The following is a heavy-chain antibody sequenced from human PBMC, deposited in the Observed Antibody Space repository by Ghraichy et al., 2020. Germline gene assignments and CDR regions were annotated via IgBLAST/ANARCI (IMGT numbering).Heavy chain of an antibody. Sequence: SVKVSCKASGGTFSSYAISWVRQAPGQGLEWMGGIIPIFGTANYAQKFQGRVTITADKSTSTAHMELSSLRSEDMAVYYCAELSDSSGYYYESHDAFDIWGQGTMVTVSS. D-gene: IGHD3-22*01. CDR2: IIPIFGTA. CDR3: AELSDSSGYYYESHDAFDI. V-gene: IGHV1-69*06. J-gene: IGHJ3*02. CDR1: GGTFSSYA.